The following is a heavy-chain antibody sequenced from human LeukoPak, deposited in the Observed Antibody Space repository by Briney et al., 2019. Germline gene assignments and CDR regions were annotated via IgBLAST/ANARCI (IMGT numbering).Heavy chain of an antibody. CDR3: ARGSPTLQYYYYGMDV. CDR2: IIPIFGTA. D-gene: IGHD4-11*01. V-gene: IGHV1-69*13. Sequence: ASVKVSCKASGGTFSSYAISWVRQAPGQGLEWMGGIIPIFGTANYAQKFQGRVTITADESTSTAYMELSSLRSEDTAVYYCARGSPTLQYYYYGMDVWGQGTTVTVSS. J-gene: IGHJ6*02. CDR1: GGTFSSYA.